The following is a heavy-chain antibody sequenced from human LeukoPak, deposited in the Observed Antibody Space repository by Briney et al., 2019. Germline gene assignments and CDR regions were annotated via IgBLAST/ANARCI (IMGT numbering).Heavy chain of an antibody. V-gene: IGHV4-59*01. CDR2: IYYSGST. Sequence: SETLSLTCTVSGGAISNYYWSWIRQPPGKGLEWIGYIYYSGSTNYNPSLKNRVTISLDTSKNHFSLKLNSVTAADTAVYYCARSVDTSMVGDYWGQGTLVTVSS. CDR1: GGAISNYY. J-gene: IGHJ4*02. D-gene: IGHD5-18*01. CDR3: ARSVDTSMVGDY.